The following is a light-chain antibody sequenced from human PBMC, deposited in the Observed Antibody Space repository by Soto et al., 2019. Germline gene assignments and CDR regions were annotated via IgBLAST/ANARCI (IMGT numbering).Light chain of an antibody. CDR2: GAS. V-gene: IGKV3-15*01. Sequence: EIVMTQSPATLSVSPGERATLSCRASQSVSSNLAWYQQKPGQAPRLLIYGASTRATGIPARFSGSGSGTEFILTISSLQSEDFAVYYCQQYNNWHLNTFGQGTKLEIK. CDR3: QQYNNWHLNT. CDR1: QSVSSN. J-gene: IGKJ2*01.